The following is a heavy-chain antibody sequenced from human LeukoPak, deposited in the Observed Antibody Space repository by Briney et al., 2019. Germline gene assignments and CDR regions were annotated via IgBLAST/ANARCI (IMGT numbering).Heavy chain of an antibody. CDR3: ARERNGGTFDY. J-gene: IGHJ4*02. D-gene: IGHD3-16*01. CDR2: VYHSGST. CDR1: GGSISSNNW. V-gene: IGHV4-4*02. Sequence: PSGTLSLTCAVSGGSISSNNWWRGVRQPPGKGLEWIGEVYHSGSTTYNPSLLSRVTISVDTSKNQFSLKLSSVTAADTAVYYCARERNGGTFDYWGQGTLVTVSS.